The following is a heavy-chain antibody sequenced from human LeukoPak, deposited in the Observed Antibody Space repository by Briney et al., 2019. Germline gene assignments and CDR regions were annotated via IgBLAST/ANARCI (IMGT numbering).Heavy chain of an antibody. CDR2: ICFDGSNK. CDR3: ARRRYSVYDFDY. CDR1: GFTFSTYG. Sequence: GASLRLSCAASGFTFSTYGMHWVRQAPGKGLEWVAVICFDGSNKYYADSVKGRFTISRDNSKNTLYLQMNSLRAEDTAVYYCARRRYSVYDFDYWGQGTLVTVSS. J-gene: IGHJ4*02. D-gene: IGHD5/OR15-5a*01. V-gene: IGHV3-33*01.